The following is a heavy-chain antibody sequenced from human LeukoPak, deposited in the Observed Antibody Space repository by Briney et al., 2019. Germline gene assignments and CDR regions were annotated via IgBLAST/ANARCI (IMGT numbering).Heavy chain of an antibody. CDR3: ARGTADYGDYFLRVYYYYYGMDV. D-gene: IGHD4-17*01. J-gene: IGHJ6*02. CDR2: ISYDGSNK. Sequence: GRSLRLSCAASGFTFSSYAMHWVRQAPGKGLEWVAVISYDGSNKYYADSVKGRFTISRDNSKNTLYLQMNSLRAEDTAVYYCARGTADYGDYFLRVYYYYYGMDVWGQGTTVTVSS. V-gene: IGHV3-30-3*01. CDR1: GFTFSSYA.